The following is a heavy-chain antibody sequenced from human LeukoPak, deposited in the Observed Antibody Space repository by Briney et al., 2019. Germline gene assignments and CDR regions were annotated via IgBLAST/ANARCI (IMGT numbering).Heavy chain of an antibody. CDR3: ARGPPLDYYDITWFDP. Sequence: GGSLRLSCAASGFTFSSYAMNWVRQAPGKGLEWVSSIRSSSSYIYYTDSVKGRFTISRDNAKNSLYLQMNSLRAEDTAVYYCARGPPLDYYDITWFDPWGQGTLVTVSS. V-gene: IGHV3-21*01. CDR1: GFTFSSYA. D-gene: IGHD3-22*01. J-gene: IGHJ5*02. CDR2: IRSSSSYI.